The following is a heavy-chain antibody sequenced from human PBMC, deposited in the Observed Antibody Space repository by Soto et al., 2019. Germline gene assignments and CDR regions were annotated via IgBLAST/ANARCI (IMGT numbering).Heavy chain of an antibody. V-gene: IGHV3-30-3*01. CDR2: ISYDGSNK. CDR1: GFTFSSYA. J-gene: IGHJ4*02. D-gene: IGHD1-26*01. Sequence: GGSLRLSCAASGFTFSSYAMHWVRQAPGKGLEWVAVISYDGSNKYYADSVKSRFTISRDNSKNTLYLQMNSLRAEDTAVYYCARDNVGAKGDFDYWGQGTLVTVSS. CDR3: ARDNVGAKGDFDY.